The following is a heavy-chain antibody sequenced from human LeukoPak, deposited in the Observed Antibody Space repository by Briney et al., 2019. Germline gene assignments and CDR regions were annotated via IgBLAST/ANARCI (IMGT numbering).Heavy chain of an antibody. V-gene: IGHV3-7*01. J-gene: IGHJ4*02. CDR3: ARVSWGGSFFDY. CDR2: IRQDGSEK. D-gene: IGHD1-26*01. CDR1: RFTFSDYW. Sequence: GGSLRLSCVASRFTFSDYWMSWVRQAPGKGLECVANIRQDGSEKHHLDSVKGRFTISRDNGKNSLFLQMNSLRAEDTAVYYCARVSWGGSFFDYWGRGILVTVSS.